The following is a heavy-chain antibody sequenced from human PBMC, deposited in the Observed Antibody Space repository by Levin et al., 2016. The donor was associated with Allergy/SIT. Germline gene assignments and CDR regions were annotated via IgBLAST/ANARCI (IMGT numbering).Heavy chain of an antibody. V-gene: IGHV3-30*02. CDR1: GFTFSSYG. J-gene: IGHJ6*02. Sequence: GESLKISCAASGFTFSSYGMHWVRQAPGKGLEWVAFIRYDGSNKYYADSVKGRFTISRDNSKNTLYLQMNSLRAEDTAVYYCARETDSSGWHLYYYYGMDVWGQGTTVTVSS. CDR3: ARETDSSGWHLYYYYGMDV. D-gene: IGHD6-19*01. CDR2: IRYDGSNK.